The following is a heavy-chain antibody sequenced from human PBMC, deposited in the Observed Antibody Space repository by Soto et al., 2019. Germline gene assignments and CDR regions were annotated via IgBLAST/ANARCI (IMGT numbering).Heavy chain of an antibody. D-gene: IGHD3-10*01. CDR3: TRLGDGSGSLDY. CDR2: IYHSGTT. Sequence: QVQLQESGSGLVKPPGTLSLTCAVSGGSISSSIWWTWVRLPPGKGLEWIGEIYHSGTTNYNPSLKSRVTISVDKSNNQFSLKLTSLTAADTAVYFCTRLGDGSGSLDYWGQGTLVTVFS. CDR1: GGSISSSIW. V-gene: IGHV4-4*01. J-gene: IGHJ4*02.